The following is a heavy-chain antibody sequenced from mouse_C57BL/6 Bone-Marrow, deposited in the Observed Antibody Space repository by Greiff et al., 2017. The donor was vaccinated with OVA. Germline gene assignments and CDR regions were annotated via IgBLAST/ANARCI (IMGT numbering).Heavy chain of an antibody. V-gene: IGHV1-64*01. CDR1: GYTFTSYW. Sequence: QVQLQQSGAELVKPGASVKLSCKASGYTFTSYWMHWVKQRPGQGLEWIGMIHPNSGSTNYNEKFKSKATLTVDKSSSTAYMQLSSLTSEDSAVYYCARPSGLPPFDYWGQGTTLTVSS. CDR3: ARPSGLPPFDY. J-gene: IGHJ2*01. CDR2: IHPNSGST. D-gene: IGHD3-1*01.